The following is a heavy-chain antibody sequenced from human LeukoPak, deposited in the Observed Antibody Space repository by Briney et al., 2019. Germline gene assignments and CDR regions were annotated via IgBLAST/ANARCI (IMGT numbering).Heavy chain of an antibody. D-gene: IGHD1-14*01. CDR2: ISYNGDNA. Sequence: QAEGSLRLSCLASGFTFSSYGMHWVRQAPGQGLEWVAFISYNGDNAYYADSVKGRFTISRDNSKNTLYLQMNSLRAEDTAVYYCAKDRRTGVYWYFDLWGRGTLVTVSS. CDR3: AKDRRTGVYWYFDL. J-gene: IGHJ2*01. V-gene: IGHV3-30*18. CDR1: GFTFSSYG.